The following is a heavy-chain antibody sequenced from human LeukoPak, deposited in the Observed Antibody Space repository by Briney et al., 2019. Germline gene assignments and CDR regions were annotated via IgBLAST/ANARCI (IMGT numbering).Heavy chain of an antibody. V-gene: IGHV3-23*01. CDR1: GFTFSSYV. J-gene: IGHJ6*02. CDR2: ISGSGGST. CDR3: AKAHYVGYYYYYGMDV. D-gene: IGHD4-17*01. Sequence: GGSLRLSCAASGFTFSSYVMSWVRQAPGKGLEWVSAISGSGGSTYYADSVKGRFTISRDNSKNTLYLQMNSLRAEDTAVYYCAKAHYVGYYYYYGMDVWGQGTTVTVSS.